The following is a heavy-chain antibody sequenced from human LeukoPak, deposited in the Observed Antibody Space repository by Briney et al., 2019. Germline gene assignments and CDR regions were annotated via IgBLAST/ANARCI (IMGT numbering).Heavy chain of an antibody. CDR3: ARDHRVVVPAAKAYYYYYYMDV. CDR1: GGSISSYY. Sequence: PSETLSLTCTVSGGSISSYYWSWIRQPAGKGLEWIGRIYTSGSTNYNPSLKSRVTMSVDTSKNQISLKLSSVTAADTAVYYCARDHRVVVPAAKAYYYYYYMDVWGKGTTVTISS. J-gene: IGHJ6*03. D-gene: IGHD2-2*01. CDR2: IYTSGST. V-gene: IGHV4-4*07.